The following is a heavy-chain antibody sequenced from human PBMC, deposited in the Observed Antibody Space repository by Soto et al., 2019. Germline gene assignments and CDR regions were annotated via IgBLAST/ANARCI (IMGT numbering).Heavy chain of an antibody. CDR2: INAGNGNT. CDR1: GYTFPRYA. V-gene: IGHV1-3*01. CDR3: ASSNIVAAPYGMDV. Sequence: GASVKVSCKASGYTFPRYAMHWVGPAPGQRLEWMGWINAGNGNTKYSQKFQGRVTITRDTSASTAYMELSSLRSEDTAVYYCASSNIVAAPYGMDVWGQGTTVTVSS. J-gene: IGHJ6*02. D-gene: IGHD6-13*01.